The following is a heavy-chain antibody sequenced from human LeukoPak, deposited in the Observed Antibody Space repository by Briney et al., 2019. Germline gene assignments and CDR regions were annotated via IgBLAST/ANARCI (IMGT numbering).Heavy chain of an antibody. J-gene: IGHJ3*02. D-gene: IGHD3-22*01. CDR3: ARDSHYYDSSGSAASSDAFDI. CDR1: GYTITSYY. Sequence: ASVKVSCKASGYTITSYYMHWVRQAPGQGLEWMGIINPSGGSTSYAQKFQGRVTMTRDMSTSTVYMELSSLRSEDTAVYYCARDSHYYDSSGSAASSDAFDIWGQGTMVTVSS. V-gene: IGHV1-46*01. CDR2: INPSGGST.